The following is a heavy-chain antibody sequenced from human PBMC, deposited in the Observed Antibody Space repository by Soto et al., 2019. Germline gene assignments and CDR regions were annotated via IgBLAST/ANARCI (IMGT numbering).Heavy chain of an antibody. D-gene: IGHD6-19*01. J-gene: IGHJ4*02. Sequence: QVQLVESGGGVVQPGGSLRLSCAASQFTFSRYAMHWVRQAPGKGLVWVAVISFDGNKKDFADSVKGRFTISRDSSKNIVYMPLTTLRAEGPAVYYCRRGSGPGMNLPLHYGGQGTLVTVAA. CDR2: ISFDGNKK. CDR3: RRGSGPGMNLPLHY. CDR1: QFTFSRYA. V-gene: IGHV3-30-3*01.